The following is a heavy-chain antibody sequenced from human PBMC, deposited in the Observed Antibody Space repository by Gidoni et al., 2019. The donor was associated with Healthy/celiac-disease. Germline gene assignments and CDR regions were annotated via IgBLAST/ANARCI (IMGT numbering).Heavy chain of an antibody. V-gene: IGHV4-39*01. D-gene: IGHD6-13*01. J-gene: IGHJ4*02. CDR3: ARLTEERDIAAAGTIDY. CDR2: RT. Sequence: RTYYNPSLKSRVTISVDTSKNQFSLKLSSVTAADTAVYYCARLTEERDIAAAGTIDYWGQGTLVTVSS.